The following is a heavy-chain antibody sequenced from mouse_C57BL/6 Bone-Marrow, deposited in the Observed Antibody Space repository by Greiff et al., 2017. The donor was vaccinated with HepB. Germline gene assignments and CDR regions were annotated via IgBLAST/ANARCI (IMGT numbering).Heavy chain of an antibody. CDR2: NNPTNGGT. CDR1: GYTFTDYN. V-gene: IGHV1-18*01. D-gene: IGHD2-1*01. CDR3: ARPNYSYYYAMDY. J-gene: IGHJ4*01. Sequence: VQLQQSGPELVKPGASVKIPCKASGYTFTDYNMDWVKQSHGKSLEWIGDNNPTNGGTIYNQKFKGKATLTVDKSSSTAYMELRSLTSEDTAVYYCARPNYSYYYAMDYWGQGTSVTVSS.